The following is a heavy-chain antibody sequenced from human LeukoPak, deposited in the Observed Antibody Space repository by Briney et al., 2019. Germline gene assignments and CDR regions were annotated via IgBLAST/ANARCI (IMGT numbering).Heavy chain of an antibody. Sequence: HPGGSLRLSCAASGFSFSSSAMSWVRQAPGKGLEWVSSINAGGGSTYYADSVQGRFTISRENSKNTLYLQMNSLRAEDTAVYTCAKHMGESEYYGMDVWGQGTTVTVSS. D-gene: IGHD3-16*01. V-gene: IGHV3-23*01. J-gene: IGHJ6*02. CDR3: AKHMGESEYYGMDV. CDR2: INAGGGST. CDR1: GFSFSSSA.